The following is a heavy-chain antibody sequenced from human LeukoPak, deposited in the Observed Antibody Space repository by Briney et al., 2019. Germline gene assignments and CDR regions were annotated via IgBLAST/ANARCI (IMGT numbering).Heavy chain of an antibody. CDR2: INHSGST. V-gene: IGHV4-34*01. D-gene: IGHD6-13*01. Sequence: PSETLSLTCAVYGGSFSGYYWSWIRQPPGKGLEWIGEINHSGSTNYNPSLKSRVTISVDTSKNQFSLKLSSVTAADTAVYYCARGYSPGYSSSWPFDYWGQGTLVIVSS. CDR1: GGSFSGYY. J-gene: IGHJ4*02. CDR3: ARGYSPGYSSSWPFDY.